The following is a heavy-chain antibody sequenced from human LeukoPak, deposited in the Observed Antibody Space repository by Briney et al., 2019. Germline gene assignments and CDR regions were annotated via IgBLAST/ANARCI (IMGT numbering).Heavy chain of an antibody. CDR3: ARPVYDILTGLYYFDY. CDR2: IYPGDSDT. CDR1: GYIFTYYW. V-gene: IGHV5-51*01. Sequence: GESLKISCKVSGYIFTYYWIGWVRQMPGKGLEWMGIIYPGDSDTRYSPSFQGQVTISADKSISTAYLQWSSLKALDTAMYYCARPVYDILTGLYYFDYWGQGTLVTVSS. D-gene: IGHD3-9*01. J-gene: IGHJ4*02.